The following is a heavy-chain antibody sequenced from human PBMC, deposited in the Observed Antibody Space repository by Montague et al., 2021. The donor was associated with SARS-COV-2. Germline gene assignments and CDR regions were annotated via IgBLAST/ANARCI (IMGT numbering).Heavy chain of an antibody. Sequence: CAISGDSVSSNSAAWNWIRQSPSRGLEWLGRTYYRSKWHNDYAVPVKSRITINPDTSKNQFSLQLKSVTPEDTAVYYCARGWVATIPHMDNWGQGSLVIVSS. V-gene: IGHV6-1*01. J-gene: IGHJ4*02. D-gene: IGHD5-12*01. CDR2: TYYRSKWHN. CDR1: GDSVSSNSAA. CDR3: ARGWVATIPHMDN.